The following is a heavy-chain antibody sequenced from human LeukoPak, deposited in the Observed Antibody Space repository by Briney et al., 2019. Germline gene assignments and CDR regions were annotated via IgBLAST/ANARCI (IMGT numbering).Heavy chain of an antibody. Sequence: GGSVRLSCAASGFTLSSYWMHWVRHAPGKGLVWVSRINSDGSTTSYADSVKGRFTISRDNAKNTLYLQMNSLRAEDTAVYYCARSSGYIDYWGQGTLVIVSS. D-gene: IGHD3-22*01. CDR1: GFTLSSYW. CDR3: ARSSGYIDY. J-gene: IGHJ4*02. V-gene: IGHV3-74*01. CDR2: INSDGSTT.